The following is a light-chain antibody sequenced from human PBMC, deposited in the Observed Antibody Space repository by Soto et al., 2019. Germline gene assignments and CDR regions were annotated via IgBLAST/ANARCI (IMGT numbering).Light chain of an antibody. CDR2: EVN. J-gene: IGLJ1*01. V-gene: IGLV2-8*01. Sequence: QCVLTQPPSVSGAPGEAVTISCTGTSSDVGFFNYVSWYQHHPGKVPKFLIYEVNKRPSGVPDRFSGSKSGNTASLTVSGLQPEDEAEYFCSSFVDGTSYVFGTGTKVTVL. CDR1: SSDVGFFNY. CDR3: SSFVDGTSYV.